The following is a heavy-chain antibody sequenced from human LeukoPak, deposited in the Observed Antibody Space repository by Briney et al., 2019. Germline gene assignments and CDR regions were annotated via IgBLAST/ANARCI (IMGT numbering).Heavy chain of an antibody. CDR1: GGSISSGGYY. Sequence: SETLSLTCTVSGGSISSGGYYWSRIRQHPGKGLERFGYIYYSGSTYYNPSLKSRVTISVDTSKNQFSLKLSSVTAADTAVYYCARAGRFPPWFDPWGQGTLVTVSS. CDR2: IYYSGST. J-gene: IGHJ5*02. D-gene: IGHD2-21*01. CDR3: ARAGRFPPWFDP. V-gene: IGHV4-31*03.